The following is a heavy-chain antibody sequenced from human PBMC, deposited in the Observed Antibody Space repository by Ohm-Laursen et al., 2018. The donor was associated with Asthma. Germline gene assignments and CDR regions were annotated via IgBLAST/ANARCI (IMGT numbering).Heavy chain of an antibody. V-gene: IGHV4-59*01. CDR3: ARRPSGWYYFDY. CDR2: IYYSGST. CDR1: GGSISSFY. J-gene: IGHJ4*02. Sequence: SETLSLTCTVSGGSISSFYWSWIRQPPGKGLEWIGYIYYSGSTNYNPSLKSRVTISLDTSKNQFSLKLSSVTAADTAVYYCARRPSGWYYFDYWGQGILVTVSS. D-gene: IGHD6-19*01.